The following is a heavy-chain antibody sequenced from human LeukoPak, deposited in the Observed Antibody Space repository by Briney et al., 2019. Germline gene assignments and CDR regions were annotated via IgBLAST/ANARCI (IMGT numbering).Heavy chain of an antibody. J-gene: IGHJ6*02. Sequence: PGGSLRLSCAASGFTFSSYEMNWVRQAPGKGPEWVSYISSSGSTIYYADSVKGRFTISRDNAKNSLYLQMNSLRAEDTAVYYCARDRQVQCSSTSCYTRYYYGMDVWGQGTTVTVSS. CDR3: ARDRQVQCSSTSCYTRYYYGMDV. V-gene: IGHV3-48*03. CDR1: GFTFSSYE. D-gene: IGHD2-2*02. CDR2: ISSSGSTI.